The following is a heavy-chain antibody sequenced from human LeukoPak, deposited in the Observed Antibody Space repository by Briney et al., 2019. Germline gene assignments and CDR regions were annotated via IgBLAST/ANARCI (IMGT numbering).Heavy chain of an antibody. D-gene: IGHD2-2*02. J-gene: IGHJ4*02. V-gene: IGHV4-34*01. CDR2: INHSGST. Sequence: ASETLSLTCAVYGGSFSGYYWSWIRQPPGEGLGWIGEINHSGSTNYNPSLKSRVTISVDTSKNQFSLKLSSVTAADTAVYYCARGTPRRGRYCSSTSCYKGIFDYWGQGTLVTVSS. CDR1: GGSFSGYY. CDR3: ARGTPRRGRYCSSTSCYKGIFDY.